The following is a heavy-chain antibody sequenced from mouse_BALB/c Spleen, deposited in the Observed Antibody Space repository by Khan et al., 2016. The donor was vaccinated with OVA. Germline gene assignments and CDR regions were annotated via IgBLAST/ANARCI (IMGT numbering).Heavy chain of an antibody. D-gene: IGHD1-2*01. CDR1: GYTFTDYY. V-gene: IGHV1-77*01. J-gene: IGHJ3*01. CDR3: ARRNYFGYKFAY. CDR2: ISPGSGDT. Sequence: QVQLQQSGAELARLGASVKLSCKASGYTFTDYYINWVKQRTGQGLEWIGEISPGSGDTYYNERFKGKATLTADKSSSTASMQLSSLTSEASAVYFCARRNYFGYKFAYRGQGTLITVSA.